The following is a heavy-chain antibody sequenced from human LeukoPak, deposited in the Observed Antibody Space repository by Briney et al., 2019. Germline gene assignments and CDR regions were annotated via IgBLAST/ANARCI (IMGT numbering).Heavy chain of an antibody. J-gene: IGHJ4*02. Sequence: EASVKVSCKASGYTFTSYAMHWVRQAPGQRLEWMGWINAGNGTTKYSQKFQGRVTITRDTSASTAYMELSSLRSEDTAVYYCASVVAARHRVGEYYFDYWGQGTLVTVSS. V-gene: IGHV1-3*01. CDR3: ASVVAARHRVGEYYFDY. CDR2: INAGNGTT. D-gene: IGHD6-6*01. CDR1: GYTFTSYA.